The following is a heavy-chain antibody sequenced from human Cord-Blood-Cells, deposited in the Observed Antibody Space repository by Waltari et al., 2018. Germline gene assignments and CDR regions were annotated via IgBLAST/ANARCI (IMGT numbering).Heavy chain of an antibody. J-gene: IGHJ4*02. Sequence: EVQLVESGGGLVQPGGSLRLSCAASGFTFSSYWMSWVRQAPGKGLEWVANIKQGGGEKYYVDSVKGRFTISRDNAKNSLYLQMNSLRAEDTAVYYCARGAFGELLSDYWGQGTLVTVSS. CDR2: IKQGGGEK. V-gene: IGHV3-7*01. CDR3: ARGAFGELLSDY. CDR1: GFTFSSYW. D-gene: IGHD3-10*01.